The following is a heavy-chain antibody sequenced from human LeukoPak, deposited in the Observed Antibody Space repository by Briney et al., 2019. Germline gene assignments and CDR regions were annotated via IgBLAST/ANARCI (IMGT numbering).Heavy chain of an antibody. D-gene: IGHD3-3*01. CDR1: VGTFSSYT. J-gene: IGHJ4*02. CDR2: IIPVFGIS. V-gene: IGHV1-69*04. Sequence: SVKVSCKASVGTFSSYTISWVRQAPGQGLEWMGRIIPVFGISNYAQKFQGRVTITADKSTSTAYMELSSLRSEDTAVYYCARDPDDYDFWSGYQYYFDYWGQGTLVTVSS. CDR3: ARDPDDYDFWSGYQYYFDY.